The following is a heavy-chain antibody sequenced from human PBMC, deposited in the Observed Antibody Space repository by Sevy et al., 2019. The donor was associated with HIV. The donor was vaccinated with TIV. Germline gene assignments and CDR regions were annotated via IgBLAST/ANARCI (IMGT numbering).Heavy chain of an antibody. V-gene: IGHV1-2*02. Sequence: ASVKVSCKSSGYTFTGYYMHWVRQAPGQGLEWMGWINPNSGGTNYAQKFQGRVTMTRDTSISTAYMELSRLRSDDTAVYYCARITVGYCSGGSCYSDNFDYWGQGTLVTVSS. J-gene: IGHJ4*02. D-gene: IGHD2-15*01. CDR3: ARITVGYCSGGSCYSDNFDY. CDR2: INPNSGGT. CDR1: GYTFTGYY.